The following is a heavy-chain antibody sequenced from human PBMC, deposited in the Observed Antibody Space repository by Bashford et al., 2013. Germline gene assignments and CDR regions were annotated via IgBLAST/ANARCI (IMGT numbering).Heavy chain of an antibody. CDR3: ARDPAYGAIDY. D-gene: IGHD4-17*01. V-gene: IGHV3-21*06. Sequence: GSLRLSCVASGFTFSSYSMNWVRQAPGKGLEWVSTLGTISSYISYADSVKGRFTISRDNAKHTLYLQMNSLRAEDTAVYFCARDPAYGAIDYWGQGTLVTVSS. J-gene: IGHJ4*02. CDR1: GFTFSSYS. CDR2: LGTISSYI.